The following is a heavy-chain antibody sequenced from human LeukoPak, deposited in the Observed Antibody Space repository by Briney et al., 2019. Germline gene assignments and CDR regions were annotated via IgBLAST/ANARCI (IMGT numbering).Heavy chain of an antibody. CDR1: GFTFSSHW. D-gene: IGHD5/OR15-5a*01. V-gene: IGHV3-74*01. Sequence: GGSLTLSCAVSGFTFSSHWMHWVRQAPGKGLVWVSRISTDGRTATYADSVKGRFTISRDNARNTLFLQMNSLRADATAVYFCAIGSVSPPCLFDGGGQATLVTVPS. J-gene: IGHJ4*02. CDR2: ISTDGRTA. CDR3: AIGSVSPPCLFDG.